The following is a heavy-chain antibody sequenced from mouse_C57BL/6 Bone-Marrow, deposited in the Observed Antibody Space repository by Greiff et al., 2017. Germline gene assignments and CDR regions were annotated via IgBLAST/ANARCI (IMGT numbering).Heavy chain of an antibody. D-gene: IGHD2-4*01. CDR3: ASLPLYYDYDGYAMDY. V-gene: IGHV5-12*01. J-gene: IGHJ4*01. CDR1: GFTFSDYY. Sequence: EVKLVESGGGLVQPGGSLKLSCAASGFTFSDYYMYWVRQTPEKRLEWVAYISNGGGSTYYPDTVKGRFTISRDNAKNTLYLQMSRLKSEDTAMYYCASLPLYYDYDGYAMDYWGQGTSVTVSS. CDR2: ISNGGGST.